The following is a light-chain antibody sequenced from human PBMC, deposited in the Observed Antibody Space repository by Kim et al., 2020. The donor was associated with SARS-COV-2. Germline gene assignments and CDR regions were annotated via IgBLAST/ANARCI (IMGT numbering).Light chain of an antibody. Sequence: ASVGDRVTITCRASQGIRNDLGWYQQRPGKAPRLLIYAASSLQEGVPSRFRGSGSGTDFTLTISSLQPEDSATYYYLQDANYPRTFGGGTKVDIK. CDR1: QGIRND. V-gene: IGKV1-6*01. CDR3: LQDANYPRT. J-gene: IGKJ4*01. CDR2: AAS.